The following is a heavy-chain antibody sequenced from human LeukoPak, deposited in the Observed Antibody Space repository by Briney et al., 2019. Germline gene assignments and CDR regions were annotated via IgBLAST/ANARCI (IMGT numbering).Heavy chain of an antibody. CDR1: GFTFTTYT. Sequence: GGSLRLTCAASGFTFTTYTMAWVRQAPGKGLEWVAVISYDGSNKYYADSVKGRFTISRDNSKNTLYLQMNSLRAEDTAVYYCAIDLHRGGNYFDYWGQGTLVTVSS. CDR3: AIDLHRGGNYFDY. J-gene: IGHJ4*02. V-gene: IGHV3-30*01. D-gene: IGHD2-15*01. CDR2: ISYDGSNK.